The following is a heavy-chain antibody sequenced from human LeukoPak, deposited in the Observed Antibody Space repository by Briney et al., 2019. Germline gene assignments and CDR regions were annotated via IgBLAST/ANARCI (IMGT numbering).Heavy chain of an antibody. CDR1: GGSISSGAYS. V-gene: IGHV4-30-4*07. Sequence: PSETLSLTCAVSGGSISSGAYSWSWIRQPPGKGLEWIGYIYYSDSTYYNPSLKSRATISLDTSKNQFSLKLSSVTAADTAVYYCARSITIFGVVIIRYFDYWGQGTLVTVSS. J-gene: IGHJ4*02. D-gene: IGHD3-3*01. CDR2: IYYSDST. CDR3: ARSITIFGVVIIRYFDY.